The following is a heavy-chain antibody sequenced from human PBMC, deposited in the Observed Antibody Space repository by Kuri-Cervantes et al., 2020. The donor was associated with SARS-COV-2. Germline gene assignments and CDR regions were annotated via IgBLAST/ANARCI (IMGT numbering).Heavy chain of an antibody. J-gene: IGHJ4*02. V-gene: IGHV3-53*01. CDR2: IYSGGST. CDR3: ARDPNYDSSGYYGLTFDY. CDR1: GFTVSSNY. Sequence: GESLKISCAASGFTVSSNYMSWVRQAPGKGLEWVSVIYSGGSTYYADSVKGRFTISRDNSKNSLYLQMNSLRAEDTAVYYCARDPNYDSSGYYGLTFDYWDQGTLVTVSS. D-gene: IGHD3-22*01.